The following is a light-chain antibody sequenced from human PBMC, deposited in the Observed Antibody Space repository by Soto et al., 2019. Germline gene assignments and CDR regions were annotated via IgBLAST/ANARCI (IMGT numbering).Light chain of an antibody. CDR2: EGS. CDR3: CSYAGDSTLV. Sequence: QSALTQPASVSGSPGQSITISCTGTSSDLGSYNLVSWYQQHPDKAPKLMIYEGSKRPSGVSNRFSGSKSGNTASLTISGLQAEDEADYYCCSYAGDSTLVFGGGTKLTVL. V-gene: IGLV2-23*01. CDR1: SSDLGSYNL. J-gene: IGLJ2*01.